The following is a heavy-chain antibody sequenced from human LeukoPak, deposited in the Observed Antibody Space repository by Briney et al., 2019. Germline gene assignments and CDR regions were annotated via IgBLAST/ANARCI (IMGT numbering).Heavy chain of an antibody. D-gene: IGHD4-17*01. CDR2: IYYSGST. V-gene: IGHV4-39*01. Sequence: PSETLSLTCTVSGGSLSSSSYYWGWIRQPPGKGLEWIGSIYYSGSTYYNPSLKSRVTISVDTSKNQFSLKLSSVTAADTAVYYCARPAGDSSYYFDYWGQGTLVTVSS. CDR3: ARPAGDSSYYFDY. CDR1: GGSLSSSSYY. J-gene: IGHJ4*02.